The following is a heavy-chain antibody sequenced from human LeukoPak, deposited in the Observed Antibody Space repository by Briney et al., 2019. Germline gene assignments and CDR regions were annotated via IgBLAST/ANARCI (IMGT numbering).Heavy chain of an antibody. V-gene: IGHV3-21*01. J-gene: IGHJ4*02. CDR3: ARDGLGSYDF. D-gene: IGHD3-10*01. CDR2: ISSNSRYI. CDR1: GFDFSDYT. Sequence: GGSLRLSCAASGFDFSDYTINWVRQAPGKGLEWLSSISSNSRYIYYADSVKGRLTASRDNAKNSVYLQMNNLRGEDSAVYYCARDGLGSYDFWGQGTLVTVSS.